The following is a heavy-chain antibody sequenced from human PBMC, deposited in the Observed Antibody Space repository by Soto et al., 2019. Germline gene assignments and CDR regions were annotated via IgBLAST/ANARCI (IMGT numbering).Heavy chain of an antibody. CDR3: VATYGDYLDY. J-gene: IGHJ4*02. CDR1: GYKFTTYW. CDR2: IYPDDSDS. V-gene: IGHV5-51*01. D-gene: IGHD4-17*01. Sequence: GASLKISCKGSGYKFTTYWIGWVRQMPGKGLEWIAIIYPDDSDSRYSPSFQGQVTISADKSISTAYRQWSSLKASDTAIYYCVATYGDYLDYWGQGTLVTVSS.